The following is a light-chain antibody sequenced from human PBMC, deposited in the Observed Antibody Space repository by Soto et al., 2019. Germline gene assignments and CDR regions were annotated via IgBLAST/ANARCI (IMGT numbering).Light chain of an antibody. V-gene: IGKV3-15*01. CDR3: QQYNNWWT. CDR2: GAS. Sequence: EIVMTQSPATLSVSPGERVTLSCRASQSVSSSLAWYQQKPGQAPRLLIHGASTRAIGIPARFSGSGSETEFTLTISSLESEDFAVYYCQQYNNWWTFGQGTKVEIK. CDR1: QSVSSS. J-gene: IGKJ1*01.